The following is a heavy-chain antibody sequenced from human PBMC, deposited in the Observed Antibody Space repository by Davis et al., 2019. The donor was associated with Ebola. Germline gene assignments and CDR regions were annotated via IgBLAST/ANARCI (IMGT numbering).Heavy chain of an antibody. CDR3: ARDFVY. V-gene: IGHV4-38-2*02. CDR1: GYSVGRGFT. Sequence: MPSETLSLTCTVSGYSVGRGFTWGWIRQPPGKGLECIGSIYHSGVTNYNPSLKSRVTISLDTSKNQFSLKLTSVTATDTAMYYCARDFVYWGQGTLVTVSS. CDR2: IYHSGVT. J-gene: IGHJ4*02.